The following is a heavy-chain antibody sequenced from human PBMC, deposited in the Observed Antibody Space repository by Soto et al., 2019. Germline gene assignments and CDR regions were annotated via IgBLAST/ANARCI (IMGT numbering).Heavy chain of an antibody. J-gene: IGHJ3*02. V-gene: IGHV1-8*01. Sequence: GASVKVSWKASGYTFTSYYINWVLQATGQGLEWMGWMNPNSGNTGYAQKFQGRVTMTRNTSISTAYMELSSLRSEDTAVYYCARGLYGGAAFDIWGQGTMVTVSS. CDR1: GYTFTSYY. CDR2: MNPNSGNT. D-gene: IGHD4-17*01. CDR3: ARGLYGGAAFDI.